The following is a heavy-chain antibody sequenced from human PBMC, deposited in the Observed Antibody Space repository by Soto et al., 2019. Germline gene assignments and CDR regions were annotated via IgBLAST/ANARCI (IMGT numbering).Heavy chain of an antibody. CDR2: INPNSAAT. Sequence: ASVKVSCKASGYTFTGYFMQWVRQAPGQGLEWMGWINPNSAATNYAQKFQGRVTMTRDTSISTAYMELSRLTSDDTAIYYCATYPYYALDFWGQGTTVTVSS. CDR3: ATYPYYALDF. J-gene: IGHJ6*02. CDR1: GYTFTGYF. V-gene: IGHV1-2*02.